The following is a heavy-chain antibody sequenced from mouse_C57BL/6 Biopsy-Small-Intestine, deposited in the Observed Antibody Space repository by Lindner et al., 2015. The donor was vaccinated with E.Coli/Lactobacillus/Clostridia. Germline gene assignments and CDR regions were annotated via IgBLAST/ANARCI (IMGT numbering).Heavy chain of an antibody. CDR1: GYTFTDYY. V-gene: IGHV1-26*01. CDR3: ASQGYDFDY. CDR2: INPNSGGP. J-gene: IGHJ2*01. Sequence: VQLQESGPEVVKPGASVKISCKASGYTFTDYYINWVEQSHGKSLEWIGDINPNSGGPTYNQKFKDKATLTVDKSSSTAFMELRTLTSEDSAVYFCASQGYDFDYWGQGTTLTVSS.